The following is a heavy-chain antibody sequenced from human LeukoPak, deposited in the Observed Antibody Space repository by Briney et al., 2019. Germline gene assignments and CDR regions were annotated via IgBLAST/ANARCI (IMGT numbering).Heavy chain of an antibody. J-gene: IGHJ4*02. V-gene: IGHV3-30*18. D-gene: IGHD3-10*01. Sequence: GGSLRLSCAASGFTFSSYGMHWVRQAPGKGLEWVAVISYDGSNKYYADSVKGRFTISRDNSKNTLYLQMNSLRAEDTAVYYCAKDYGGGWGQGTLVTVSS. CDR1: GFTFSSYG. CDR3: AKDYGGG. CDR2: ISYDGSNK.